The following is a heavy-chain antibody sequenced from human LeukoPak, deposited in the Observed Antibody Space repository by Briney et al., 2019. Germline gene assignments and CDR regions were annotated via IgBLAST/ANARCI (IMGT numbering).Heavy chain of an antibody. J-gene: IGHJ6*02. CDR2: FDPGDGET. V-gene: IGHV1-24*01. Sequence: GASVKVSCKVSGYTLTELSMHWVRQAPGKGLEWMGGFDPGDGETIYAQKFQGRVTMTEDTSTDTAYMELSSLRSEDTAVYYCATLERSGYYSLGEDVWGQGTTVTVSS. CDR3: ATLERSGYYSLGEDV. CDR1: GYTLTELS. D-gene: IGHD3-22*01.